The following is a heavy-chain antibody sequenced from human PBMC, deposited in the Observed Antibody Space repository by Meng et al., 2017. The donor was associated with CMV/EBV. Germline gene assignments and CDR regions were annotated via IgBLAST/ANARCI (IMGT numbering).Heavy chain of an antibody. D-gene: IGHD3-22*01. J-gene: IGHJ4*02. CDR1: GGSISSSSYY. CDR2: IYYSGST. V-gene: IGHV4-39*07. CDR3: ARDGHDSSGYNFDY. Sequence: GGSISSSSYYWGWIRQPAGRGLEWVGGIYYSGSTYYNPSLKNRVTISVDTSKNQFSLKLSSVTAADTAVYYCARDGHDSSGYNFDYWGQGTLVTVSS.